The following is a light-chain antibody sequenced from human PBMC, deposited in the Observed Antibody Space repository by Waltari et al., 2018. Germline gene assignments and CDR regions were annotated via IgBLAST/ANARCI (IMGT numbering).Light chain of an antibody. J-gene: IGKJ1*01. Sequence: AIRMTQSPSSFSASTGDRVTITCRASQGISSYLAWYQQKQGQAPKLLIYAASTLQSGVPSRFSGSGSGTDFTLTISCLQSEDFATYFCQHYYNYPWTFGQGTKVEIK. CDR3: QHYYNYPWT. CDR2: AAS. V-gene: IGKV1-8*01. CDR1: QGISSY.